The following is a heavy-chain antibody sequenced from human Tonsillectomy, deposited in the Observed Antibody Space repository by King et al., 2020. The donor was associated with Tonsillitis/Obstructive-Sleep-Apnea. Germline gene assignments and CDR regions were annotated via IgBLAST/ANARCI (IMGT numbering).Heavy chain of an antibody. D-gene: IGHD2-15*01. J-gene: IGHJ6*02. Sequence: QLVQSGGGLVKPGGSLRLSGAASGFTFSDYYMSWIRQAPGKGLEWVSYISTSSSTNYADSVKGRFTISRDNAKNSLHLQMNSLRAEDTAVYYCARDRFLGDIVVPSYYGMDVWGQGTTVTVSS. CDR2: ISTSSST. CDR1: GFTFSDYY. V-gene: IGHV3-11*06. CDR3: ARDRFLGDIVVPSYYGMDV.